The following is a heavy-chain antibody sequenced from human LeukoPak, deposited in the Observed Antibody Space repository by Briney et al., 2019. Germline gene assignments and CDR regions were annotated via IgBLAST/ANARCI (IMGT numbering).Heavy chain of an antibody. CDR2: INWNGGRT. D-gene: IGHD1-26*01. CDR1: GLTFDDYG. V-gene: IGHV3-20*01. J-gene: IGHJ5*02. Sequence: GGALRLSCAASGLTFDDYGMRWVGQAPGEGLERVSGINWNGGRTEYADSVKGRFTISRDNAPNSLYLQMNSLRAEDTALYHCARHLALGWFDPWGQGTLVTVSS. CDR3: ARHLALGWFDP.